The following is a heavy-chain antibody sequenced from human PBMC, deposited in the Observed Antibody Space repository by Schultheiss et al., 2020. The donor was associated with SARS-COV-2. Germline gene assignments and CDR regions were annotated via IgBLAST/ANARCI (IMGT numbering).Heavy chain of an antibody. CDR1: GGSISSGGYY. Sequence: SQTLSLTCTVSGGSISSGGYYWSWIRQHPGKGLEWIGYIYYSGSTYYNPSLKSRIFISVATCKNQFSLKLSSVTAADTAVYYCARVTYNWSGDFYFGLDVWGQGTTVTVSS. CDR3: ARVTYNWSGDFYFGLDV. V-gene: IGHV4-31*03. J-gene: IGHJ6*02. CDR2: IYYSGST. D-gene: IGHD1-20*01.